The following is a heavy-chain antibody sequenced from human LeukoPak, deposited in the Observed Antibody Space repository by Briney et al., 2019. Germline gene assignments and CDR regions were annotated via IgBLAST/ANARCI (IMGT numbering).Heavy chain of an antibody. J-gene: IGHJ6*03. CDR1: GFTFSSSA. CDR3: AKTDYSNYYYYMDV. V-gene: IGHV3-23*01. D-gene: IGHD4-11*01. Sequence: GGSLRLSCAASGFTFSSSAMSWVRQAPGKGLEWVSNISGSGSGGSTYYADSVKGRFTISRDSSKNTQYLQMNTLRAEDTAVYYCAKTDYSNYYYYMDVWGKGTTVTVSS. CDR2: ISGSGSGGST.